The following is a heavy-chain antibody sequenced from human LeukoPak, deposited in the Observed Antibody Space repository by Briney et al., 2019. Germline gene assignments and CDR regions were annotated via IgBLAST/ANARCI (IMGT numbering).Heavy chain of an antibody. Sequence: ASVKVSCKASGYTFISYGISWVRQAPGQGLEWMGWISAYNGNTNYAQKLQGRVTMTTDTSTSTAYMELRSLRSDDTAVYYCAGNTYYYDSSGYYPHYYYYYMDVWGKGTTVTISS. CDR1: GYTFISYG. V-gene: IGHV1-18*01. J-gene: IGHJ6*03. CDR3: AGNTYYYDSSGYYPHYYYYYMDV. CDR2: ISAYNGNT. D-gene: IGHD3-22*01.